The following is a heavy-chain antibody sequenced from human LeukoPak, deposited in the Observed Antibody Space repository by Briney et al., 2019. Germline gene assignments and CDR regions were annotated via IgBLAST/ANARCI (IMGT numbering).Heavy chain of an antibody. CDR3: AKDRGLVVVPAAIRFDY. Sequence: GGSLRLSCAASGFTFSSYATSWVRQAPGKGLEWVAAVSGNGGNTHYADSVKGRFTVSRDNSENTLILQMNTLRAEDTAVYYCAKDRGLVVVPAAIRFDYWGQGTLVTVSS. CDR2: VSGNGGNT. V-gene: IGHV3-23*01. CDR1: GFTFSSYA. J-gene: IGHJ4*02. D-gene: IGHD2-2*01.